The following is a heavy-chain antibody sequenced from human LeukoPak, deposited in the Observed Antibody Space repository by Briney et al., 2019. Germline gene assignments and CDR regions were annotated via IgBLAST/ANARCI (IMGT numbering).Heavy chain of an antibody. CDR2: IYASWTT. V-gene: IGHV4-4*07. J-gene: IGHJ6*03. Sequence: PSETLSLTCTVSGGSISSYYWSWIRQPAGKGREGSWRIYASWTTNYNPSLKSRVTISEYKSKNQFSLKLTSVTAADTAVYYCARDSPYYYYYYMDVWGKGTTVTVSS. CDR1: GGSISSYY. CDR3: ARDSPYYYYYYMDV.